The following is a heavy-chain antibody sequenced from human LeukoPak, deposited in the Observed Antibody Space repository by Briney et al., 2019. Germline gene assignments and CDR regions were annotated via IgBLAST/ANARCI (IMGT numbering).Heavy chain of an antibody. V-gene: IGHV3-30-3*01. Sequence: PGGSLRLSCAASGFTFSTYSMHWIRQAPGKGLEWVTVISKDGSVRYYADSVKGRFIISRDNSKNMLYLQMNSLRVEDTAVYYCARGLAHGSGSYYKEFDYWGQGTLVTVSS. D-gene: IGHD3-10*01. CDR2: ISKDGSVR. J-gene: IGHJ4*02. CDR3: ARGLAHGSGSYYKEFDY. CDR1: GFTFSTYS.